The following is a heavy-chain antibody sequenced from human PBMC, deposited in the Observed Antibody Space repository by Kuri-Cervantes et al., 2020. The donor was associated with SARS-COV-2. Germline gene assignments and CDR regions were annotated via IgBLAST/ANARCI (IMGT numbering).Heavy chain of an antibody. J-gene: IGHJ6*03. V-gene: IGHV3-11*06. CDR3: ARTGIAAAGSKFYYYYFYIDV. CDR2: ISSSSSYI. D-gene: IGHD6-13*01. Sequence: GESLKISCAASGFTFSDYYMSWIRQAPGKGLEWVSSISSSSSYIYYADSVKGRFTISRDNSKNTMYLQMNSLRAEDTAVYFCARTGIAAAGSKFYYYYFYIDVWGKGTTVTVSS. CDR1: GFTFSDYY.